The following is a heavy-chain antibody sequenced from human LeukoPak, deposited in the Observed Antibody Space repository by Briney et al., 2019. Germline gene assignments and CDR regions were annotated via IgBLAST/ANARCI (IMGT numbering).Heavy chain of an antibody. J-gene: IGHJ4*02. CDR3: ARDAYEYSYV. Sequence: GGSLRLSCAGSGFTFRSYWMSWVRQAPGKGLEWVANINQDGGERHYVDSVKGRFTISRDNAKNSLYLQMNSLRVEDTAVYYCARDAYEYSYVWGQGTLVTVSS. CDR2: INQDGGER. V-gene: IGHV3-7*03. CDR1: GFTFRSYW. D-gene: IGHD5-18*01.